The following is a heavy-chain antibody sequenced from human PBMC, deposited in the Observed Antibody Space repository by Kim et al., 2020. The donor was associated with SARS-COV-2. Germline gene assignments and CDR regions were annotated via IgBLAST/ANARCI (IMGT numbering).Heavy chain of an antibody. CDR1: GFTFSSYA. V-gene: IGHV3-23*01. Sequence: GGSLRLSCAASGFTFSSYAMSWVRQAPGKGLEWVSAISGSGGSTYYADSGKGRFTISRDNSKNTLYLQMNSLRAEDTAVYYCAKAHQIYYYDSSGYYSYFDYWGQGTLVTVSS. J-gene: IGHJ4*02. D-gene: IGHD3-22*01. CDR3: AKAHQIYYYDSSGYYSYFDY. CDR2: ISGSGGST.